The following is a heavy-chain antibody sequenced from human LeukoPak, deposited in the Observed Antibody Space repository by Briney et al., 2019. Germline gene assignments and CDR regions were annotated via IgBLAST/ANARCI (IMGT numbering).Heavy chain of an antibody. CDR2: ISSSSSYI. J-gene: IGHJ5*02. Sequence: GGSLRLSCAASGFTFSSYSMNWVRQAPGKGLEWVSSISSSSSYIYYADSVKGRFTISRDNAKNSLYLQMNSLRAEDTAVYYCARSAYYDFWSGYYPNWSDPWGQGTLVTVSS. D-gene: IGHD3-3*01. V-gene: IGHV3-21*01. CDR1: GFTFSSYS. CDR3: ARSAYYDFWSGYYPNWSDP.